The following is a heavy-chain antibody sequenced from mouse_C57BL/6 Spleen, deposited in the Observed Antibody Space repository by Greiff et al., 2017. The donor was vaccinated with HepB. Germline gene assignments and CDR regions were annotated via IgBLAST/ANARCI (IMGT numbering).Heavy chain of an antibody. D-gene: IGHD1-1*01. Sequence: VQLQQSGAELVKPGASVKLSCTASGFNIKDYYMHWVKQRTEQGLEWIGRIDPEDGETKYAPNFQGKATITADTSSNTAYLQLSSLTSEDTAVYYCAKGYYENYFDYWGQGTTLTVSS. CDR1: GFNIKDYY. CDR3: AKGYYENYFDY. V-gene: IGHV14-2*01. J-gene: IGHJ2*01. CDR2: IDPEDGET.